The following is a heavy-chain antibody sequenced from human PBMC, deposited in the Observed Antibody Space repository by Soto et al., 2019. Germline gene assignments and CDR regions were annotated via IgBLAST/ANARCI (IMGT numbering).Heavy chain of an antibody. D-gene: IGHD3-22*01. CDR1: GGSISSATYY. Sequence: QVQLQESGPGLVKPSQTLSLTCTVSGGSISSATYYWSWIRRPPGKGLEWIGNIYYSGSTYYNPSLKSRVTCSVDTSKKQFSLKLSSVTAADTAVYFCATRSNDHDSSGYAFDIWGQGTMVTVSP. CDR2: IYYSGST. V-gene: IGHV4-30-4*01. CDR3: ATRSNDHDSSGYAFDI. J-gene: IGHJ3*02.